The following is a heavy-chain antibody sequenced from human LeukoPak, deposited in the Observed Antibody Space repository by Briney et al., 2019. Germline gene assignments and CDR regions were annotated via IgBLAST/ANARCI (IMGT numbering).Heavy chain of an antibody. CDR3: ARVMAAAGRKDNWFDP. CDR2: IYYSGST. J-gene: IGHJ5*02. CDR1: GGSISSYY. D-gene: IGHD6-13*01. Sequence: SETLSLTCTVSGGSISSYYWSWIRQPPGKGLGWIGYIYYSGSTNYNPSLKSRVTISLDTSKNQFSLKLSSVTAADTAVYYCARVMAAAGRKDNWFDPWGQGTLVTVSS. V-gene: IGHV4-59*12.